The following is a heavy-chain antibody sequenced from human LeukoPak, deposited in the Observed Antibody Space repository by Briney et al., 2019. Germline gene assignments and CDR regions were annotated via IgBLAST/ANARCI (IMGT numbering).Heavy chain of an antibody. V-gene: IGHV3-23*01. J-gene: IGHJ4*02. CDR3: AKGLYYYDSSAFDY. CDR1: GFTFSSYA. Sequence: GGSLRLSCAASGFTFSSYAMSWVRQAPGKGLEWVSAISGSGGGTYYADSVKGRFTISRGNSKNTLYLQMNSLRAEDTAVYYCAKGLYYYDSSAFDYWGQGTLVTVSS. CDR2: ISGSGGGT. D-gene: IGHD3-22*01.